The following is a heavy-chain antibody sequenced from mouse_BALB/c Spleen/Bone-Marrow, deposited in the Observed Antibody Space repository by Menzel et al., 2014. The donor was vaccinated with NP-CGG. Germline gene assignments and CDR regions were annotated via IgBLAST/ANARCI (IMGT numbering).Heavy chain of an antibody. Sequence: VQLQQSGAELVRPGSSVKISCESSGHVFSTYWISWVKQRPGQGLEWIGQIYPGDGDTDYNGKFKDKATLTADKSSNTAYMQLSSLTSEDSAVYFCARGGISVDYWGQGTTLTVSS. J-gene: IGHJ2*01. CDR2: IYPGDGDT. CDR1: GHVFSTYW. V-gene: IGHV1-80*01. CDR3: ARGGISVDY.